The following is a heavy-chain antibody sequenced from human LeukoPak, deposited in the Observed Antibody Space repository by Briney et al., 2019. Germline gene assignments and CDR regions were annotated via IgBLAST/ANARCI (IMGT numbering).Heavy chain of an antibody. Sequence: GGSLRLSCAASRFTFSSYAMSWVRQAPGKGLEWVSAISGSGGSTYYADSVKGRFTISRDNSKNTLYLQMDSLRAEDKALYYCAEELFRLLLQEVSAFDIWRQATMVTVSS. CDR3: AEELFRLLLQEVSAFDI. CDR1: RFTFSSYA. D-gene: IGHD3-22*01. J-gene: IGHJ3*02. V-gene: IGHV3-23*01. CDR2: ISGSGGST.